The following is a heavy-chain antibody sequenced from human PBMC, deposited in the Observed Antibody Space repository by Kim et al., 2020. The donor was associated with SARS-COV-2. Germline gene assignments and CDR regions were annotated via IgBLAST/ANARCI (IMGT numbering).Heavy chain of an antibody. CDR1: GFTFSSYG. V-gene: IGHV3-33*01. CDR3: ARDSSSWLPIPYYYYGMDV. CDR2: IWYDGSNK. J-gene: IGHJ6*02. Sequence: GGSLRLSCAASGFTFSSYGMHWVRQAPGKGLEWVAVIWYDGSNKYYADSVKGRFTISRDNSKNTLYLQMNSLRAEDTAVYYCARDSSSWLPIPYYYYGMDVWGQGTTVTVSS. D-gene: IGHD6-13*01.